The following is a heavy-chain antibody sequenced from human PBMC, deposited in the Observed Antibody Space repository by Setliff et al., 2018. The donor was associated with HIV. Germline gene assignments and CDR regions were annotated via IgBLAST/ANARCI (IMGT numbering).Heavy chain of an antibody. J-gene: IGHJ4*02. Sequence: ASVKVSCKASGGTFSSYAISWVRQAPGQGLEWMGWISAYNGNTNYAQKLQGRVTMTTDTSKSTAYMELRSLRSDDTAVYYCARDRRITIFGVVSVVPSKRTKTRSAFDYWGQGTLVTVSS. CDR2: ISAYNGNT. CDR3: ARDRRITIFGVVSVVPSKRTKTRSAFDY. D-gene: IGHD3-3*01. CDR1: GGTFSSYA. V-gene: IGHV1-18*01.